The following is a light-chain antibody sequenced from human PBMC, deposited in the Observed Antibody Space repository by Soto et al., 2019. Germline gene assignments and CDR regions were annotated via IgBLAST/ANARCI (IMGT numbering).Light chain of an antibody. V-gene: IGKV3-15*01. CDR2: SAS. CDR3: QQGHNWPLT. CDR1: QSFSSE. J-gene: IGKJ2*01. Sequence: EIVMTQSPATLSVSPGERATLSCRASQSFSSELAWYQQKPGQPPRLLINSASTRATGVPARFTGSGSGSEFTLTISGLQSEDFAVYYCQQGHNWPLTFGQGTRLEI.